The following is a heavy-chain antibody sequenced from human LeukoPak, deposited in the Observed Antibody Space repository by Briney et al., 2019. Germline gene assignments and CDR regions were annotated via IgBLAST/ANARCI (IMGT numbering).Heavy chain of an antibody. D-gene: IGHD4-17*01. Sequence: SETLSLTCIVSGGSISSYYWSWIRQPPGKGLEWIGYVYNSGSTNYNPSLESRITISVDTSKNQFSLKLSSVTAADTAVYYCARGLGDYVEDWYFDLWGRGTLVTVSS. CDR3: ARGLGDYVEDWYFDL. CDR2: VYNSGST. J-gene: IGHJ2*01. V-gene: IGHV4-59*01. CDR1: GGSISSYY.